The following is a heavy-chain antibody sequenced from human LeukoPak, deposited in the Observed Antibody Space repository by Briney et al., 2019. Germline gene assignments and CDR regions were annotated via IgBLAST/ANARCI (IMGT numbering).Heavy chain of an antibody. J-gene: IGHJ4*02. D-gene: IGHD3-3*01. CDR3: ARDFWWLPDF. CDR2: ISKDGSDT. Sequence: PGRSLRLSCAASGFTFSRYAMFWVRQAPGKGLEWVTIISKDGSDTFYADSVKGRFTISRDNSENMVYLQLSRLTTEDTALYYCARDFWWLPDFWGQGTLVTVSS. V-gene: IGHV3-30-3*01. CDR1: GFTFSRYA.